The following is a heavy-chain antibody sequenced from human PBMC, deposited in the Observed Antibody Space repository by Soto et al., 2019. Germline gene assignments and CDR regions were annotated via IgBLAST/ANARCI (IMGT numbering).Heavy chain of an antibody. CDR3: ARRSGSGGSYYYYYMDV. J-gene: IGHJ6*03. D-gene: IGHD6-25*01. V-gene: IGHV1-2*04. CDR2: INPNSGGT. Sequence: ASVKVSCKASGYTFTGXYMHWVRQAPGQGLEWMGWINPNSGGTNYAQKFQGWVTMTRDTSISTAYMELSRLRSDDTAVYYCARRSGSGGSYYYYYMDVWGKGTTVTVSS. CDR1: GYTFTGXY.